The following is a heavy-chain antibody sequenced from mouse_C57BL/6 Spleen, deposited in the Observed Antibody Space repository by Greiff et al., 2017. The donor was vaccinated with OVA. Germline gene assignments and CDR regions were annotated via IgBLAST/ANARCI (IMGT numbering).Heavy chain of an antibody. Sequence: EVKLMESGGDLVKPGGSLKLSCAASGFTFSSSGMSWVRQTPDKRLEWVATISSGGSYTYYPDSVKGRFTISRDNAKNTLYLQMSSLKSEDTAMYYCARRDYYGSLDYWGQGTTLTVSS. D-gene: IGHD1-1*01. CDR1: GFTFSSSG. J-gene: IGHJ2*01. V-gene: IGHV5-6*02. CDR3: ARRDYYGSLDY. CDR2: ISSGGSYT.